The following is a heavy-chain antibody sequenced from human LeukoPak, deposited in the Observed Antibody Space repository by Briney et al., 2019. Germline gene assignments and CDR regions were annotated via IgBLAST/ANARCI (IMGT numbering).Heavy chain of an antibody. J-gene: IGHJ4*02. CDR2: IYYSGST. Sequence: SETLSLTCTVSGGSISSSSYYWGWIRQPPGKGLEWIGSIYYSGSTYYNPSLKSRVTISMDTSKSQFSLKLSPVTAADTALYYCARVGVDDSGNIIKYFFDYWGQGTLVTVSS. CDR1: GGSISSSSYY. V-gene: IGHV4-39*07. CDR3: ARVGVDDSGNIIKYFFDY. D-gene: IGHD4-23*01.